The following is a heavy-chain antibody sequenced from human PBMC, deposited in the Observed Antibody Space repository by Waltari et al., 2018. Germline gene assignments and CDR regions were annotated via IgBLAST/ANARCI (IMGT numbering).Heavy chain of an antibody. CDR2: IGYDGSKK. CDR1: GFSFTNYG. Sequence: QEKLVESGGGVVQSGRSLKLSCEASGFSFTNYGMHWVRQAPGKGLEWVAIIGYDGSKKYYADSVKGRFDISRDNSRNTLYLQMDSLRAEDTAVYFCARDQYGESFYYAMNVWGQGTAVTVSS. CDR3: ARDQYGESFYYAMNV. J-gene: IGHJ6*02. D-gene: IGHD1-26*01. V-gene: IGHV3-33*01.